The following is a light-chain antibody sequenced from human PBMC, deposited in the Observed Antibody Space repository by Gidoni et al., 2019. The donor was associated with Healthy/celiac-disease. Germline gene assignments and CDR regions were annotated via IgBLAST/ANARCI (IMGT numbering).Light chain of an antibody. CDR3: QSADSSGTYVV. CDR2: KDS. V-gene: IGLV3-25*03. CDR1: ALPKQY. Sequence: SYELTHPPSVSVSPGQTARITCSGDALPKQYAYWYHQKPGQAPVLVIYKDSERPSGIPERFSGSSSGTTVTLTISGVQAEDEADYYCQSADSSGTYVVFGGGTKLTVL. J-gene: IGLJ2*01.